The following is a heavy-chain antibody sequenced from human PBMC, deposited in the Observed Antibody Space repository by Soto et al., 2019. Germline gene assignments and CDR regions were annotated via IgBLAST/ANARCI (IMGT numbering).Heavy chain of an antibody. CDR2: ISSSSSYI. CDR1: GFTFSSYS. V-gene: IGHV3-21*01. CDR3: ARGGVLNHYYYYGMDV. J-gene: IGHJ6*02. Sequence: GGSLRLSCAASGFTFSSYSMNWVRQAPGKGLEWVSSISSSSSYIYYADSVKGRFTISRDNAKNSLYLQMNSLRAEDTAVYYCARGGVLNHYYYYGMDVWGQGTTVTVSS. D-gene: IGHD6-13*01.